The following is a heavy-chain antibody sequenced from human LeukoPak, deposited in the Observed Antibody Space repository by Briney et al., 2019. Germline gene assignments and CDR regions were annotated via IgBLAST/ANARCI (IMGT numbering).Heavy chain of an antibody. D-gene: IGHD1-26*01. V-gene: IGHV3-7*01. CDR3: ARETRGTVGSY. J-gene: IGHJ4*02. CDR1: LSTLSTHW. CDR2: LRQDGGDK. Sequence: GGSLRLSCTASLSTLSTHWMTWSRQTPGKGLEWVASLRQDGGDKYYVDSVKGRFTISRDNAANSLYLQMNSLRAEDTAVYYCARETRGTVGSYWGQGTLVTVSS.